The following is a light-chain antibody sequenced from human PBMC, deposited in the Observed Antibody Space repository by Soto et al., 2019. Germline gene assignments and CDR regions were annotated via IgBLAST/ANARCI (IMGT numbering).Light chain of an antibody. CDR2: DNN. CDR3: GTWDSSLSVWV. Sequence: QSVLTQPPSVSAAPGQKVTISCSGSSSNIGNNYVSWYQQFPGTAPKFLIYDNNKRPSGIPDRFSGSKSGTSATMGITGLQTGDEADYYCGTWDSSLSVWVFGGGTQLTVL. J-gene: IGLJ3*02. V-gene: IGLV1-51*01. CDR1: SSNIGNNY.